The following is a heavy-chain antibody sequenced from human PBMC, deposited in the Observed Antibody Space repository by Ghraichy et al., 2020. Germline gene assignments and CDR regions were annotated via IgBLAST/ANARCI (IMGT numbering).Heavy chain of an antibody. CDR2: IYSGGST. CDR3: LTTYYDYIWGSYPLVY. Sequence: GGSLRLSCAASGFTVSSNYMSWVRQAPGKGLEWVSVIYSGGSTYYADSVKGRFTISRDNSKNTLYLQMNSLRAEDTAVYYCLTTYYDYIWGSYPLVYWGQGTLVTVSS. CDR1: GFTVSSNY. D-gene: IGHD3-16*02. J-gene: IGHJ4*02. V-gene: IGHV3-53*01.